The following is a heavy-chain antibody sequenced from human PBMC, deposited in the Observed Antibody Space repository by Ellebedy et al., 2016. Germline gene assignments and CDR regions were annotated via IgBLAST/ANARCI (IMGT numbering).Heavy chain of an antibody. D-gene: IGHD3-10*01. CDR3: ARGEYYYGSGSYYNWFNP. CDR1: GYTFTSYG. J-gene: IGHJ5*02. Sequence: ASVKVSCXASGYTFTSYGISWVRQAPGQGLEWMGWMNPNSGNTGYAQKFQGRVTMTRNTSISTAYMELSSLRSEDTAVYYCARGEYYYGSGSYYNWFNPWGQGTLVTVSS. CDR2: MNPNSGNT. V-gene: IGHV1-8*02.